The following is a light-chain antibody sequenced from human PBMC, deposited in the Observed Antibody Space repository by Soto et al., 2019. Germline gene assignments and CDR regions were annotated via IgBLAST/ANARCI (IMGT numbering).Light chain of an antibody. V-gene: IGKV3-20*01. Sequence: EIVMTQSPATLSVSPGERATLSCRASQSVSRKLAWYQQKPGQAPRLLIYGAYSRATGIPDRFSGSGSGTDFTLTISRLEPEDFAVYYCQQYGNSRGTFGQGTKVDI. J-gene: IGKJ1*01. CDR3: QQYGNSRGT. CDR2: GAY. CDR1: QSVSRK.